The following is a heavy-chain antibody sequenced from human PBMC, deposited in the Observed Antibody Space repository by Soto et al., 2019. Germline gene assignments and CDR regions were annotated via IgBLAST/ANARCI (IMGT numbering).Heavy chain of an antibody. D-gene: IGHD3-9*01. V-gene: IGHV3-30*03. CDR2: ISYDGSNQ. Sequence: QVQLVESGGGAVPPGRSLRLSCAASGFTFSRYDIHWVRQAPGKGLEWVALISYDGSNQYFGDCVKGRFTISRDNSKDTVSLRMNSLRVEDTAVYYCVRDFDNRRGGDAFDIWGRGTMVTVSS. J-gene: IGHJ3*02. CDR3: VRDFDNRRGGDAFDI. CDR1: GFTFSRYD.